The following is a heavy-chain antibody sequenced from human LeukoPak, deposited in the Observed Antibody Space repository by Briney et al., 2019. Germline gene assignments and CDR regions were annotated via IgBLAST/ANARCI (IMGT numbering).Heavy chain of an antibody. CDR3: ARGEGYGGIYGMDV. CDR1: GYTFTGYY. CDR2: INPNSGGT. D-gene: IGHD4-23*01. J-gene: IGHJ6*02. Sequence: ASVKVSCKASGYTFTGYYMHWVRQAPGQGLEWMGWINPNSGGTNYAQKFQGWVTMTRDASISTAYMELSRLRSDDTAVYYCARGEGYGGIYGMDVWGQGTTVTVSS. V-gene: IGHV1-2*04.